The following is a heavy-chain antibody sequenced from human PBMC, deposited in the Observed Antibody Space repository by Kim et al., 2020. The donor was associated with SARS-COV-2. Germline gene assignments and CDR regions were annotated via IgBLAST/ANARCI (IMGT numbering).Heavy chain of an antibody. Sequence: SETLSLTCAVSGGSISSSNWWSWVRQPPGKGLEWIGEIYHSGSTNYNPSLKSRVTISVDKSKNQFSLKLSSVTAADTAVYYCARVPAGGATTFDYWGQGTLVTVSS. J-gene: IGHJ4*02. CDR3: ARVPAGGATTFDY. D-gene: IGHD1-26*01. CDR2: IYHSGST. CDR1: GGSISSSNW. V-gene: IGHV4-4*02.